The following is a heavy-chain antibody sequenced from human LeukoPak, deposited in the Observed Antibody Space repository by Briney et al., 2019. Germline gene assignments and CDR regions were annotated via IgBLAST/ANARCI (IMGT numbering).Heavy chain of an antibody. Sequence: ASVKVSCKASGYTFTSYDINWVRQAPGQGLEWMGGIIPIFGTANYAQKFQDRVTITADKSTSTAYMELSSLRFEDTAVYYCARDEGAKIAFHIWGQGTMVTVSS. V-gene: IGHV1-69*06. CDR3: ARDEGAKIAFHI. J-gene: IGHJ3*02. CDR1: GYTFTSYD. D-gene: IGHD1-26*01. CDR2: IIPIFGTA.